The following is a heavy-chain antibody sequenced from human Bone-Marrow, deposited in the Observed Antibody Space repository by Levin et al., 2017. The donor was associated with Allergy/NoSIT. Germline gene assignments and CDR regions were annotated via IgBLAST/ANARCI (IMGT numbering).Heavy chain of an antibody. CDR3: ARDETSSRSKFEY. J-gene: IGHJ4*02. Sequence: GSLRLSCTVSGGSISSSYYYWGWIRQPPGGGLEWIGAVYYSGDAFYSPSLKSRVSISVDTSKNQFSLNVDSVTAADTAVYYCARDETSSRSKFEYWGQGTLVTVSS. D-gene: IGHD1-14*01. CDR1: GGSISSSYYY. V-gene: IGHV4-39*02. CDR2: VYYSGDA.